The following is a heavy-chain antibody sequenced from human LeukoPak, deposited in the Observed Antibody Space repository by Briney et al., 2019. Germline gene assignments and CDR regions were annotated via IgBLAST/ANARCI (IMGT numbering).Heavy chain of an antibody. CDR1: GFTVRCNY. CDR3: ARGGMRRPYDC. Sequence: GGSLTLSCAVSGFTVRCNYMSWVRQAPGKGLEWVSVIYDIGNTYYADSVKGRFTISRDTSKNTVYLQMNSLRAEDTAVYYCARGGMRRPYDCWGQGALVTVSS. D-gene: IGHD1-14*01. J-gene: IGHJ4*02. V-gene: IGHV3-53*01. CDR2: IYDIGNT.